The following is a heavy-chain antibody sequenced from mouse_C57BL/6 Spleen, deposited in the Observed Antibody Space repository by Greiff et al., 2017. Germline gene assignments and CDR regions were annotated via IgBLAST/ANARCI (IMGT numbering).Heavy chain of an antibody. CDR2: IHPNSGST. V-gene: IGHV1-64*01. CDR3: ARRKGLGITTVVADWYFDV. Sequence: VQLQQPGAELVKPGASVKLSCKASGYTFTSYWMHWVKQRPGQGLEWIGMIHPNSGSTNYNEKFKSKATLTVDKSSSTAYMQLSSLTSEDSAVYYGARRKGLGITTVVADWYFDVWGTGTTVTVSS. D-gene: IGHD1-1*01. CDR1: GYTFTSYW. J-gene: IGHJ1*03.